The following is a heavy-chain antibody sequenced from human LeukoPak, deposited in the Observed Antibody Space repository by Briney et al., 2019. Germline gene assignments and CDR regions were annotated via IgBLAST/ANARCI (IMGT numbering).Heavy chain of an antibody. V-gene: IGHV4-34*01. D-gene: IGHD6-6*01. CDR2: INHSGST. Sequence: PSETLSLTCAVYGGSFSGYYWSWIRQPPGKGLEWIGEINHSGSTNYNPSLKSRVTISVDTSKNQFSLKLSSVTAADTAVYYCAREGSSSDPGWFDPWGQGTLVTVSS. CDR1: GGSFSGYY. J-gene: IGHJ5*02. CDR3: AREGSSSDPGWFDP.